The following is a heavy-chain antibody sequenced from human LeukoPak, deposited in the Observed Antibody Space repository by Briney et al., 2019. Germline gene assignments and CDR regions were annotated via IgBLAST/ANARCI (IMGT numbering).Heavy chain of an antibody. CDR1: GVTSRNSW. CDR2: ITIDGSST. V-gene: IGHV3-74*03. CDR3: ARAKLNYYFDY. D-gene: IGHD1-7*01. Sequence: GGSLRLSCVASGVTSRNSWMHWVRQAPGKGLVWVSRITIDGSSTTYADSVKGRFTISRDSAKNSLYLQMNSLRAEDTAVYYCARAKLNYYFDYWGQGTLVTVSS. J-gene: IGHJ4*02.